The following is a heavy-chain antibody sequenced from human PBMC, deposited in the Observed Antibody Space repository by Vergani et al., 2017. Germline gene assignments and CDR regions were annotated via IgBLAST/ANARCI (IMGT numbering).Heavy chain of an antibody. Sequence: QVQLVESGGGVVQRGGSLRLSRATSGFTLCNYDMQWIRQGPGKGLEFVAFIQFDGSNQYYADSVKGRFTLSRDFSKNTLYLQMNSLRTDDTATYYCAKHFRGWGIDYWGQGTQVIVSS. J-gene: IGHJ4*02. CDR1: GFTLCNYD. CDR2: IQFDGSNQ. V-gene: IGHV3-30*02. D-gene: IGHD3-16*01. CDR3: AKHFRGWGIDY.